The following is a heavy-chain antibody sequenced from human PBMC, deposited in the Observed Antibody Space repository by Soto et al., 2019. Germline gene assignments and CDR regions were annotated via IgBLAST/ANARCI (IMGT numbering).Heavy chain of an antibody. CDR2: IYYSGST. J-gene: IGHJ6*02. Sequence: SETLSLTCTLSGGSVSSGSYYWSWIRQPPGKGLEWIGYIYYSGSTNYNPSLKSRVTISVDTSKNQFSLKLSSVTAADTAVYYCARSSSSFLYYYGMDVWGQGTTVTVSS. D-gene: IGHD6-6*01. V-gene: IGHV4-61*01. CDR1: GGSVSSGSYY. CDR3: ARSSSSFLYYYGMDV.